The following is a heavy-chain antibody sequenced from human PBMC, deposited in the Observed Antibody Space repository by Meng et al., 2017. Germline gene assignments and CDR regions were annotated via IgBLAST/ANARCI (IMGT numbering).Heavy chain of an antibody. J-gene: IGHJ4*02. CDR2: IYYNGIT. V-gene: IGHV4-30-4*01. CDR1: GGSINGGDYY. D-gene: IGHD3-22*01. CDR3: ARGDYNDGRGFVDY. Sequence: VQLQESGPGLVNPSQTLPLTCSLSGGSINGGDYYWNWIRQSPGKGLEWIGYIYYNGITYYSPSLESRLTMSVDTSNNQFSLKLRSVTAADTAVYYCARGDYNDGRGFVDYWGQGTLVTVSS.